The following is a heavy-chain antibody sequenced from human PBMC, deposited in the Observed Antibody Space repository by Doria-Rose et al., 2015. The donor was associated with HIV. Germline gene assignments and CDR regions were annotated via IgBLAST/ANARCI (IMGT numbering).Heavy chain of an antibody. D-gene: IGHD6-13*01. Sequence: QITLKVSGPVLVKPTETLTLTCTVSGVSLSSPGMGVGWIRQPPGKALEWLANMFSDDERSYKTSLKSRLTISRGTSKSQVVLTMTDMDPVDTATYYCARIKSSRWYHKYYFDFWGQGTLVIVSA. CDR3: ARIKSSRWYHKYYFDF. V-gene: IGHV2-26*01. J-gene: IGHJ4*02. CDR2: MFSDDER. CDR1: GVSLSSPGMG.